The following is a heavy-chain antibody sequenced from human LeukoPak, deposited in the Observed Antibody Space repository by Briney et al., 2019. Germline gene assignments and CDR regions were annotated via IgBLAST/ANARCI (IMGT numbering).Heavy chain of an antibody. CDR2: LSGSGITT. J-gene: IGHJ5*02. CDR3: AKDPLRIAAAGIDWFDP. V-gene: IGHV3-23*01. CDR1: GFTFSNSA. D-gene: IGHD6-13*01. Sequence: PGGSLRLSCAASGFTFSNSAMSWVRQAPGKGLEWVSTLSGSGITTYYADSVKGRFTISRDNSKNTLYLQMNSLRAEDTAVYYCAKDPLRIAAAGIDWFDPWGQGTLVTVSS.